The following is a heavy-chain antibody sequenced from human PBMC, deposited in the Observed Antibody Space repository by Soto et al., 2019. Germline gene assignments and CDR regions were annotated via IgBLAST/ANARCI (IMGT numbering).Heavy chain of an antibody. V-gene: IGHV3-21*06. J-gene: IGHJ3*01. CDR1: GFSFRNLN. D-gene: IGHD4-4*01. CDR2: VSGSSSYV. Sequence: PGGSMRLSCEGSGFSFRNLNMIWVRQAPGKGLEWVSSVSGSSSYVYYADSVKGRFTVSRDNANNLVFLQMNGLRPEDTAMYYCARELRGLYSPWGEGTKVTV. CDR3: ARELRGLYSP.